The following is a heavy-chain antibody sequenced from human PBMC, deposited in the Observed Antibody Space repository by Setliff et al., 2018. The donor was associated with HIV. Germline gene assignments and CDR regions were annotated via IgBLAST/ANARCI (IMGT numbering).Heavy chain of an antibody. CDR3: ARGVRGVIIDWYYFDY. D-gene: IGHD3-10*01. J-gene: IGHJ4*02. Sequence: QTGGSLRLSCAASGFTFSSYWMSWVRQAPGKGLEWVANIKQDGSEKYYVDSVKGRFTISRDNAKNSLYLQMNSLRAEDTAVYYCARGVRGVIIDWYYFDYWGQGTLVTVSS. V-gene: IGHV3-7*03. CDR1: GFTFSSYW. CDR2: IKQDGSEK.